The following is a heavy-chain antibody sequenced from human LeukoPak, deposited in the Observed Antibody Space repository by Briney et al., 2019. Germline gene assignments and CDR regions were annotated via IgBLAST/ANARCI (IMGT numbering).Heavy chain of an antibody. J-gene: IGHJ6*04. D-gene: IGHD6-13*01. CDR3: ARGIAAAGPLYYYYYGMDV. V-gene: IGHV1-69*06. CDR1: GGTFSSYA. CDR2: IIPIFGTA. Sequence: SVKVSCKASGGTFSSYAISWVRQAPGQGLEWMGGIIPIFGTANYAQKFQGRVTITADKSTSTAYMELSSLRSEGTAVYYCARGIAAAGPLYYYYYGMDVWGKGTTVTVSS.